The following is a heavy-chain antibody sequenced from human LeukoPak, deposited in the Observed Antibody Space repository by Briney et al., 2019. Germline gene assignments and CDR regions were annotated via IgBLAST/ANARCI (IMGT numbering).Heavy chain of an antibody. V-gene: IGHV3-23*01. CDR1: GFTFSSYG. J-gene: IGHJ2*01. Sequence: PGGSLRLSCAASGFTFSSYGMHWVRQAPGKGLEWVSAISGIGGSTYYADSGKRRFTISRDNSKNTLYLQMKSLRAEDTAVYYCAKQGAAGPPPMRWYFDLWGRGTLVTVSS. CDR2: ISGIGGST. CDR3: AKQGAAGPPPMRWYFDL. D-gene: IGHD6-13*01.